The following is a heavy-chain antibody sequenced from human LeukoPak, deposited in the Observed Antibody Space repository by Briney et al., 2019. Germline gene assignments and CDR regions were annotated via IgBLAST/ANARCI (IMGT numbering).Heavy chain of an antibody. CDR3: AKERGYDSSGYYLGWFDP. J-gene: IGHJ5*02. D-gene: IGHD3-22*01. V-gene: IGHV3-23*01. Sequence: GGSLRLSCADSGFTFSSYAMSWVRQAPGKGLEWVSAISGSGGSTYYADSVKGRFTISRDNSKNTLYLQMNSLRAEDTAVYYCAKERGYDSSGYYLGWFDPWGQGTLVTVSS. CDR2: ISGSGGST. CDR1: GFTFSSYA.